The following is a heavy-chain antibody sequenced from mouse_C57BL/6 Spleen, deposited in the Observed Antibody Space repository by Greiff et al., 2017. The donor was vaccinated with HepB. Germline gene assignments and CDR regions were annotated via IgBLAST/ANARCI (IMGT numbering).Heavy chain of an antibody. D-gene: IGHD2-4*01. CDR2: ISSGGDYI. CDR1: GFTFSSYA. J-gene: IGHJ1*03. Sequence: DVKLVESGEGLVKPGGSLKLSCAASGFTFSSYAMSWVRQTPEKRLEWVADISSGGDYISYADTVKGPFTITRDNASNTLYLQRSILKSEDTAMYYFTRGRIYYDYDWYFDVWGTGTTVTVSS. CDR3: TRGRIYYDYDWYFDV. V-gene: IGHV5-9-1*02.